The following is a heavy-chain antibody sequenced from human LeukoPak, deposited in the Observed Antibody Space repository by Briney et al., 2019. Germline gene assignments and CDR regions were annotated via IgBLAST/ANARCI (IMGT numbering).Heavy chain of an antibody. CDR3: ARIPGRLRADYYYYYMDV. V-gene: IGHV1-18*01. Sequence: ASVKVSCKASGYTFTTYGISWVRQAPGQGLEWMGYIITYNGNTNYAQKLQGRVTMTTDTSTSTAYMELRSLRSDDTAVYYCARIPGRLRADYYYYYMDVWGKGTTVTVSS. CDR1: GYTFTTYG. J-gene: IGHJ6*03. CDR2: IITYNGNT. D-gene: IGHD5-12*01.